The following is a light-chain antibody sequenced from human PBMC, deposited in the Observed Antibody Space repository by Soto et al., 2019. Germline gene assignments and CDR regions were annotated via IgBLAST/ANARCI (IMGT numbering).Light chain of an antibody. V-gene: IGKV1-6*01. CDR1: QVIRTD. Sequence: AVQLTQSPSSLSASVGDRVTITCRASQVIRTDLGWYQQSPGKAPKVLIVVASTLQSGVPSRFSGSGSGTDFTLTIRTLHPEDFATYYCLQYTGYSQTLGQGTKVDIK. J-gene: IGKJ1*01. CDR3: LQYTGYSQT. CDR2: VAS.